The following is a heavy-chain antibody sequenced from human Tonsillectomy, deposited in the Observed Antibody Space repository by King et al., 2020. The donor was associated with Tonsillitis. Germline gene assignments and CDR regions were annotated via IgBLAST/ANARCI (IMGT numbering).Heavy chain of an antibody. V-gene: IGHV4-59*01. CDR2: IYYSGST. J-gene: IGHJ5*01. Sequence: QLQESGPGLVKPSETLSLTCTVSGGSISGYYWSWIRQPQGKGLEWIGYIYYSGSTNYSPSLKSRITISVDTSKNQFSLELSSVTAADTAVYYCAKIAGVGWFDSWGEGTLVTVSS. CDR3: AKIAGVGWFDS. CDR1: GGSISGYY. D-gene: IGHD3-10*01.